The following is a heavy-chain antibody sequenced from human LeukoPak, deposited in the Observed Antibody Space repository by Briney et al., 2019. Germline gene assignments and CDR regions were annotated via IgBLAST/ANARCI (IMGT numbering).Heavy chain of an antibody. V-gene: IGHV4-34*01. CDR1: GGSFSGYY. J-gene: IGHJ3*02. D-gene: IGHD3-22*01. Sequence: SETLSLTCAVYGGSFSGYYWSWIRQPPGKGLEWIGEINHSGSTNYNPSLKSRVTISVDTSKNQFSLKLSSVTAADTAVYYCARESNYYDSSGYSRDAFDIWGQGTMVTVSS. CDR3: ARESNYYDSSGYSRDAFDI. CDR2: INHSGST.